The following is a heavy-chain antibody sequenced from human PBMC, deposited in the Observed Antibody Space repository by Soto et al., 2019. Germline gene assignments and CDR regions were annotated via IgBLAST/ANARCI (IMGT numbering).Heavy chain of an antibody. Sequence: QVQLQESGPGLVKPSETLSLTCTVSGGSISSYYWSWIRQPPGKGLEWIGYIYYSGSTNYNPSLRSRVTISVDTSKNQFSLELSSVTAADTAVYYCARDRWSHAFDIWGQGTMVTVSS. CDR3: ARDRWSHAFDI. J-gene: IGHJ3*02. D-gene: IGHD1-26*01. CDR1: GGSISSYY. CDR2: IYYSGST. V-gene: IGHV4-59*01.